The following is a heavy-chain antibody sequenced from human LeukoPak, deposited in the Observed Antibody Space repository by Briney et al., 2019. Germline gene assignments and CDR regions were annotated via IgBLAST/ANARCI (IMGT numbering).Heavy chain of an antibody. CDR1: GFTFSSYS. Sequence: PGGSLRLSCAASGFTFSSYSMNWVRQAPGKGLEWVSSISSSSSYIYYADSVKGRFTISRDNAKNSLYLQMNSLRAEDTAVYYCASSVRLWFLFDYWGQGTLVTVSS. J-gene: IGHJ4*02. D-gene: IGHD5-18*01. CDR3: ASSVRLWFLFDY. CDR2: ISSSSSYI. V-gene: IGHV3-21*01.